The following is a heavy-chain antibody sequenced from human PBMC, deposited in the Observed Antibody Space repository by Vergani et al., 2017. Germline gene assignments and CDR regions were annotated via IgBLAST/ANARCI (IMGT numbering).Heavy chain of an antibody. D-gene: IGHD3-10*01. CDR2: IYAGNSDT. Sequence: EVQLVQSGAEVKKPGESLKISCQGSGYSITNYWIAWVRQRPGKGLEWMGIIYAGNSDTKYNPSFEGRVTTSVDRSTNTAYLQWRSLEASDTAIYFCARRHGSGSYLEFWGQGTLVTVSS. J-gene: IGHJ4*02. V-gene: IGHV5-51*03. CDR3: ARRHGSGSYLEF. CDR1: GYSITNYW.